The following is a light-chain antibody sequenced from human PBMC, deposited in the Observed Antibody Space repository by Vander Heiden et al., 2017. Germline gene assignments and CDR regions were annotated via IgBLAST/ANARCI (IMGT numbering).Light chain of an antibody. Sequence: QSALPQPPSVSGSPGQSVTISCTGTSSDVGSYNRVSWYQQPPGTAPKLMIYEVSNRPSGVPDRCSGSKSGNTASLTISGLQAEEEADYYCSAYTSSSNLVFGGGTKLTVL. J-gene: IGLJ2*01. CDR3: SAYTSSSNLV. CDR2: EVS. CDR1: SSDVGSYNR. V-gene: IGLV2-18*02.